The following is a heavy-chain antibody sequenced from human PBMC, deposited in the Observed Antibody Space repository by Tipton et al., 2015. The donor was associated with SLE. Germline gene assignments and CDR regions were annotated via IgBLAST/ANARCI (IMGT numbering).Heavy chain of an antibody. D-gene: IGHD2-15*01. J-gene: IGHJ3*02. V-gene: IGHV4-39*07. Sequence: TLSLTCSVSGGSISSSSYYWGWIRQPPGKGLEWIGSLYYSGNTYYNPTLKSRVTISVDTSKNQFSLKLSSVTAADTAVYYCARAEGSWDAFDIWGQGTMVTVSS. CDR1: GGSISSSSYY. CDR2: LYYSGNT. CDR3: ARAEGSWDAFDI.